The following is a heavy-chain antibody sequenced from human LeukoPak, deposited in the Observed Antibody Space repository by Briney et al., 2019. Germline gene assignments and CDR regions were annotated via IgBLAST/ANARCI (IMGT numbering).Heavy chain of an antibody. V-gene: IGHV4-34*01. Sequence: SETLSLTCAVYGGSFSGYYWSWIRQPPGKGLEWIGEINHSGSTNYNPSLKSRVTISVDTSKNHFSLKLSSVTAADTAVYYCARVRSHSRYYYYYGMDVWGQGTTVTVSS. J-gene: IGHJ6*02. CDR2: INHSGST. CDR1: GGSFSGYY. CDR3: ARVRSHSRYYYYYGMDV. D-gene: IGHD2-15*01.